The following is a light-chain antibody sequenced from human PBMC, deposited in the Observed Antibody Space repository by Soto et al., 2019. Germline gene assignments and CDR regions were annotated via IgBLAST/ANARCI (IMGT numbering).Light chain of an antibody. V-gene: IGKV3-20*01. CDR3: QHYKTNSPWT. CDR1: QSVSSSY. CDR2: GAS. J-gene: IGKJ1*01. Sequence: EIVLTQSPGTLSLSPGERATLSCRASQSVSSSYLAWYQQKPGQAPRLLIYGASSRATGIPDRFSGSGSGTEFTLTISSLQPDDLATYYCQHYKTNSPWTFGQGTKVDIK.